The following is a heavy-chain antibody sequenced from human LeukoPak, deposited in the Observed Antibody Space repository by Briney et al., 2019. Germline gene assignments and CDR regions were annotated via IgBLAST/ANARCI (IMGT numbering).Heavy chain of an antibody. Sequence: GGSLRLSCTASGFTFSSYAMSWVRQAPGKGLEWVSAISGSGGSTYYADSVKGRFTISRDNSKNTLYLQMNSLRAEDTAVYYCAKTPGYSYGTNYFDYWGQGTLVTVSS. V-gene: IGHV3-23*01. CDR1: GFTFSSYA. CDR2: ISGSGGST. J-gene: IGHJ4*02. CDR3: AKTPGYSYGTNYFDY. D-gene: IGHD5-18*01.